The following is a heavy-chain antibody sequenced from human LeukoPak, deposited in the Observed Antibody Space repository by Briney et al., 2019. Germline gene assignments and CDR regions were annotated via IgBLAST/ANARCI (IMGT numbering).Heavy chain of an antibody. D-gene: IGHD3/OR15-3a*01. J-gene: IGHJ4*02. V-gene: IGHV3-7*05. CDR2: IEADGTEK. CDR3: AKDVAQDYYFDY. Sequence: GGSLRLSCVASGFTFKNYWMSWVRQAPGKGLEWVANIEADGTEKYYVDSVKGRFTVSRDNARNSLYLQMSSLRVEDTAVYYCAKDVAQDYYFDYWGQGTLVTVSS. CDR1: GFTFKNYW.